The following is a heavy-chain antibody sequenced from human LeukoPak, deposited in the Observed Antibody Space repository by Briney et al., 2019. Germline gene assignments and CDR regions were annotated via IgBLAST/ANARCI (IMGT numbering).Heavy chain of an antibody. V-gene: IGHV4-39*07. D-gene: IGHD1-26*01. CDR1: GGSISSSSYY. Sequence: KPSETLSLTCTVSGGSISSSSYYWGWIRQLPGKGLEWIGSIYYSGSTYYNPSLKSRVTISVDTSKNQVSLKLSSVTAADTAVYYCARAWDPAHSGSYYSLFFDNWGQGTLVTVSS. J-gene: IGHJ4*02. CDR2: IYYSGST. CDR3: ARAWDPAHSGSYYSLFFDN.